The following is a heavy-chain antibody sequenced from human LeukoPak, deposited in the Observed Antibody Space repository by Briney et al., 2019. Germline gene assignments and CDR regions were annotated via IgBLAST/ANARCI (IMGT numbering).Heavy chain of an antibody. Sequence: PSETLSLTCAVYGGSISSYYWSWIRQPAGKGLEWIGRIYTSGSTNYNPSLKSRVTMSVDTSKNQFSLKLSSVTAADTAVYYCARSGSSGYFNWFDPWGQGTLVTVSS. CDR1: GGSISSYY. J-gene: IGHJ5*02. CDR2: IYTSGST. V-gene: IGHV4-59*10. D-gene: IGHD3-22*01. CDR3: ARSGSSGYFNWFDP.